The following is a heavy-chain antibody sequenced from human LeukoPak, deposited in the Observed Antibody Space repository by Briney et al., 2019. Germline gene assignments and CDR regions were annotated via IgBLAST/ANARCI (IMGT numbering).Heavy chain of an antibody. CDR1: GFTFNSYN. J-gene: IGHJ4*02. CDR3: ARDPPFIIGTTFFDY. Sequence: GGSLRLSCAASGFTFNSYNMNWVRQAPGKGLEWVSSISTSSTYIYYADSVKGRFTISRDNAKNSLYLQMNSLRAEDTAVYYCARDPPFIIGTTFFDYWGQGTLVTVSS. D-gene: IGHD1-20*01. V-gene: IGHV3-21*01. CDR2: ISTSSTYI.